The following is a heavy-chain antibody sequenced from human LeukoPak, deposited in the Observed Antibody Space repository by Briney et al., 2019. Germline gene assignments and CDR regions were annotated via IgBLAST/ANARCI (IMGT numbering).Heavy chain of an antibody. Sequence: SETLSLTCTVSGGSINNYYWSWVRQPPGAGLEWLTYIYYTGSTNYNPSIKTRLTISVDTSNNQYSLRMNSVTAADTAVYYCARFSQYYDSPTHYLDYWGQGILVTVSS. CDR1: GGSINNYY. V-gene: IGHV4-59*08. CDR2: IYYTGST. J-gene: IGHJ4*02. D-gene: IGHD3-16*01. CDR3: ARFSQYYDSPTHYLDY.